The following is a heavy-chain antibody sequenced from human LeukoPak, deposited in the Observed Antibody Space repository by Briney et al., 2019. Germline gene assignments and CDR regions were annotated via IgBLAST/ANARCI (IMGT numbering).Heavy chain of an antibody. CDR3: ARGGNYYDSSGYSWFDP. CDR2: IYTSGST. CDR1: GGSFSGYY. J-gene: IGHJ5*02. Sequence: SSETLSLTCAVYGGSFSGYYWSWIRQPAGKGLEWIGRIYTSGSTNYNPSLKSRVTISVDTSKNQFSLKLSSVTAADTAVYYCARGGNYYDSSGYSWFDPWGQGTLVTVSS. D-gene: IGHD3-22*01. V-gene: IGHV4-59*10.